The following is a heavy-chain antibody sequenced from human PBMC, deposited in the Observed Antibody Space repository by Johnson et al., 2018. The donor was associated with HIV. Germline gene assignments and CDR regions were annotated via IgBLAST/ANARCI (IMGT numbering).Heavy chain of an antibody. CDR2: ISWNSGSI. CDR3: ARGGYLDALDI. V-gene: IGHV3-9*01. J-gene: IGHJ3*02. Sequence: QLVESGGGVVQPGRSLRLSCAASGFTFSSYAMHWVRQAPGKGLEWVSGISWNSGSIGYADSVKGRFTISRDNAKNSLYLQMNSLRAEDTAVYYCARGGYLDALDIWGQGTMVTVSS. CDR1: GFTFSSYA. D-gene: IGHD6-13*01.